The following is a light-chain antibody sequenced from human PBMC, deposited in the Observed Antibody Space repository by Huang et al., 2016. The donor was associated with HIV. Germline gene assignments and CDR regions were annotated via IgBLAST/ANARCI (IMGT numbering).Light chain of an antibody. V-gene: IGKV3D-20*01. Sequence: EIVLTPSPATLSLSPGEGSTLSCGASPRVSSSSLAWYKKKPGQAPRLLIYDASSRATGIPDRFSGSGSATSFTLTISRLEPEDVGIYFCQQYGSSPYTFGQGTNLEI. J-gene: IGKJ2*01. CDR3: QQYGSSPYT. CDR2: DAS. CDR1: PRVSSSS.